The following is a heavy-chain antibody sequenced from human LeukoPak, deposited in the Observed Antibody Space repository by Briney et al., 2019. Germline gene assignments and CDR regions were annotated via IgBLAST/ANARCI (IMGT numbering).Heavy chain of an antibody. CDR1: GFTFSSYW. Sequence: GGSLRLSCAASGFTFSSYWMSWVRQAPGKGLEWVANIKQDGSEKYYVDSVKGRFTISRDNAKNSLYLQMNSLRAEDTAVYYCAKRVTVTTKYFDSWGQGTLVTVSS. J-gene: IGHJ4*02. CDR3: AKRVTVTTKYFDS. V-gene: IGHV3-7*03. CDR2: IKQDGSEK. D-gene: IGHD4-17*01.